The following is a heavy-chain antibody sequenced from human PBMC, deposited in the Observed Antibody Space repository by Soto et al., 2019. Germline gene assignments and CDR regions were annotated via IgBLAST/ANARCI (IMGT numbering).Heavy chain of an antibody. CDR1: RYTFSTYA. J-gene: IGHJ4*02. CDR3: ARDGAVAGGINFDY. V-gene: IGHV1-3*01. Sequence: ASVKVSCKASRYTFSTYAIHWVRQAPGQRLEWMGWINAGNGNTKYSQKFQGRVTITRDTSASTAYMELGSLRSEDTAVYYCARDGAVAGGINFDYWGRGTLVTVSS. CDR2: INAGNGNT. D-gene: IGHD6-19*01.